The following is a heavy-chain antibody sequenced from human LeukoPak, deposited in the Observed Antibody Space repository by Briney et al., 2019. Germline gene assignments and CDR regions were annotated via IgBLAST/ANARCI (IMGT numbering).Heavy chain of an antibody. CDR1: GFTFSTYT. J-gene: IGHJ4*02. D-gene: IGHD6-19*01. V-gene: IGHV3-21*01. Sequence: GGSLRLSCAASGFTFSTYTMNWVRQAPGKGLEWVSSISSSSSYIYYADSVKGRFAISRDNAENSLYLQMNSLRAEDTAVYYCATGGFYSSGDYWGQGTLITVSS. CDR3: ATGGFYSSGDY. CDR2: ISSSSSYI.